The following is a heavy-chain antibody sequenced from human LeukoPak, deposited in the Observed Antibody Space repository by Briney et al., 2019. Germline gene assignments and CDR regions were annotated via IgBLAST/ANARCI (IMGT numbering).Heavy chain of an antibody. J-gene: IGHJ4*02. CDR3: AKVIREVDMSHDY. V-gene: IGHV3-30*18. D-gene: IGHD5-24*01. Sequence: PGGSLRLSCAASGFTFSSHGMHWVRQAPGKGLEWVAVISYEGSIKYYADSVKGRFTISRDNSKNTLYLQMNSLRAEDTAVYYCAKVIREVDMSHDYWGQGALVTVSS. CDR2: ISYEGSIK. CDR1: GFTFSSHG.